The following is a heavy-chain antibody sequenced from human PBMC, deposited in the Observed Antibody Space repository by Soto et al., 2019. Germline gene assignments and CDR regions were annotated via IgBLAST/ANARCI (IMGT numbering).Heavy chain of an antibody. D-gene: IGHD6-13*01. V-gene: IGHV4-34*01. CDR1: GGSFSGYY. Sequence: QVQLQQWGAGLLKPSETLSLTCAVYGGSFSGYYWSWIRQPPGKGLEWIGELNHSGSTNYNPSLKSRVTISLDTSKNQFSLKLSSVTAADTAVYYCARVTYSSSWYDYWGQGTLVTVSS. CDR3: ARVTYSSSWYDY. J-gene: IGHJ4*02. CDR2: LNHSGST.